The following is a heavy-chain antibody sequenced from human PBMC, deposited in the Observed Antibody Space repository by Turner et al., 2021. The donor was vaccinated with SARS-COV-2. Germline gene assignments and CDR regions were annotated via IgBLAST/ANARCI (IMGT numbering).Heavy chain of an antibody. Sequence: QLQLQASGPGLVKPSETLSLTCTVSGGSISSSSHYWGWIRQPPGRGLGWNGHIYYSGSNYYNPSLKSRVTISVDTSKNQFSLKLSSVTAADTAVYYCARLVRRAEYYFDYWGQGTLVTVSS. J-gene: IGHJ4*02. CDR2: IYYSGSN. CDR3: ARLVRRAEYYFDY. CDR1: GGSISSSSHY. V-gene: IGHV4-39*01. D-gene: IGHD3-10*01.